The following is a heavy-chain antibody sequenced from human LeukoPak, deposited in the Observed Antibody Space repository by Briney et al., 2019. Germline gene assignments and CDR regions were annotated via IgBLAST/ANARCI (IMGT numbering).Heavy chain of an antibody. CDR3: ARARDSNAFDI. CDR1: GYIFTSYY. Sequence: ASVKVSCKASGYIFTSYYMHWVRQAPGQGLEWMGIINPSGGSTSYAQKFQGRVTMTRDMSTSTVYMELSSLRSEDTAVYYCARARDSNAFDIWGQGTMVTVSS. J-gene: IGHJ3*02. D-gene: IGHD2-21*01. CDR2: INPSGGST. V-gene: IGHV1-46*01.